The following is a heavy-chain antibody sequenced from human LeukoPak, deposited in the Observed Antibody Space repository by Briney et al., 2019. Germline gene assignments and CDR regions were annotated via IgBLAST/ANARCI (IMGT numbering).Heavy chain of an antibody. V-gene: IGHV3-30*02. CDR2: IRYDGSNK. J-gene: IGHJ6*03. CDR1: GFTFSSYE. CDR3: ARRYYGPSGSYMDV. Sequence: GGSLRLSCAASGFTFSSYEMNWVRQAPGKGLEWVAFIRYDGSNKYYADSVKGRFTISRDNSENTLYLQMSSLRAEDTAVYSCARRYYGPSGSYMDVWGKGTTVTISS. D-gene: IGHD1-26*01.